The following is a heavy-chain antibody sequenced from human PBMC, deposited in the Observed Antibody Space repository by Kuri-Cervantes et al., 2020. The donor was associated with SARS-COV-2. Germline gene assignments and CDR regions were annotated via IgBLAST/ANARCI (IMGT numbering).Heavy chain of an antibody. Sequence: GSLRLSCTVSGYSISSGYYWGWIRQPPGKGLEWIGYIYYSGSTNYNPSLKSRVTISVDTSKNRFSLKLSSVTAADTAVYYCARGGYDFWSDPQDQQYYMDVWGKGTTVTVSS. CDR3: ARGGYDFWSDPQDQQYYMDV. J-gene: IGHJ6*03. CDR1: GYSISSGYY. D-gene: IGHD3-3*01. V-gene: IGHV4-61*05. CDR2: IYYSGST.